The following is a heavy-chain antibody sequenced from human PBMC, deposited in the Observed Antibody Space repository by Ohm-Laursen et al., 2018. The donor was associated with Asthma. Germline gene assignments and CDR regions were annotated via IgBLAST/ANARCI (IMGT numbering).Heavy chain of an antibody. CDR2: ISSSSSYI. D-gene: IGHD3-22*01. J-gene: IGHJ3*02. Sequence: SLRLSCAASRFTFSSYSMNWVHQAPGKGLEWVSSISSSSSYIYYADSVKGRFTISRDNAKNSLYLQMNSLRAEDTAVYYCARESYYYDSSGYYHAFDIWGQGTMVTVSS. CDR1: RFTFSSYS. CDR3: ARESYYYDSSGYYHAFDI. V-gene: IGHV3-21*01.